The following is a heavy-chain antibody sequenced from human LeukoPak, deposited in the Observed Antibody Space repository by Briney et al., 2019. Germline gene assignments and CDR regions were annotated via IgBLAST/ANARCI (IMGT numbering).Heavy chain of an antibody. Sequence: GASLVPSYASGGSTTSSNYMSWGRPAPGGVLERVSVIYSGGSTYYAHSVKGRFTISTDNSKNTLYLQMNSLRAEDTAVYYCARDIRYRSPSALSIGSGMTVGSQGTT. CDR1: GSTTSSNY. J-gene: IGHJ6*02. CDR3: ARDIRYRSPSALSIGSGMTV. V-gene: IGHV3-53*01. D-gene: IGHD6-13*01. CDR2: IYSGGST.